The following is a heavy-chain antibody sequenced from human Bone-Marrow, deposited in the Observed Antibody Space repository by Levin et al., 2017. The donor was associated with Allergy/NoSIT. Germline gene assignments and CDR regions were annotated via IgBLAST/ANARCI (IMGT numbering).Heavy chain of an antibody. V-gene: IGHV4-31*03. CDR1: GGSISTDGYF. CDR2: IYHTGDT. Sequence: SETLSLTCSVSGGSISTDGYFWNWIRQDAGKGLEWIGFIYHTGDTYYNPSLKSRITMSVDTSTNQFSLNLTSVTAADTAVYYCARDQGDVFDVWGQGTRVTVSS. CDR3: ARDQGDVFDV. J-gene: IGHJ3*01.